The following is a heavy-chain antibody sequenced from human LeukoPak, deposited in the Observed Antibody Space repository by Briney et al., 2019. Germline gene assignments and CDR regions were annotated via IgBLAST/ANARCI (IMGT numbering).Heavy chain of an antibody. D-gene: IGHD6-19*01. CDR3: AGGRSQQWLVRRYYFDY. J-gene: IGHJ4*02. CDR1: GGSISSYY. CDR2: NYSSGNT. V-gene: IGHV4-4*07. Sequence: PSETLSLTCTVSGGSISSYYWSWIRQPAGKGLEWIGRNYSSGNTNYNPSLKSRVTISVDTSKNQFSLKLSSVTAADTAVYYCAGGRSQQWLVRRYYFDYWGQGTLVTVSS.